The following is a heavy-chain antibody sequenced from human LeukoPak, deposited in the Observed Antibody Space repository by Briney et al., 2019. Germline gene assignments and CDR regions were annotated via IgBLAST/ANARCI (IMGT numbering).Heavy chain of an antibody. J-gene: IGHJ4*02. D-gene: IGHD5-18*01. CDR3: AKKARGYSYGHNFDY. CDR1: GFTFRSYN. CDR2: ISGSGGST. V-gene: IGHV3-23*01. Sequence: GGSLRLSCAASGFTFRSYNMIWVRQTPGKGLEWVSAISGSGGSTYYADSVKGRFTISRDNSKNTLYLQMNSLRAEDTAVYYCAKKARGYSYGHNFDYWGQGTLVTVSS.